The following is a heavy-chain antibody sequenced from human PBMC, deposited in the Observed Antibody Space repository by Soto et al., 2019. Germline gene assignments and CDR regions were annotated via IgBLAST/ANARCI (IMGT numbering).Heavy chain of an antibody. CDR3: AKGGVGSTSNAFDI. D-gene: IGHD1-26*01. J-gene: IGHJ3*02. V-gene: IGHV3-30*18. CDR1: GFTFRSYG. Sequence: QVQLVESGGGVVHPGRSLRLSCAASGFTFRSYGMHWVRQAPAKGLEWVAVISYDGSNKYYADSVKGRFTISRDNSKNTLYLQMNSLRAEDTAVYYCAKGGVGSTSNAFDIWGQGTMVTVSS. CDR2: ISYDGSNK.